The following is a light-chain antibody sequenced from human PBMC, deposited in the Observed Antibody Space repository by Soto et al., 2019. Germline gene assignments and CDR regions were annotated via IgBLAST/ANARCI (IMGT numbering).Light chain of an antibody. J-gene: IGKJ1*01. CDR3: QQYNDGPRT. Sequence: EIVMTQAPATLSVSPGERATLSCRASQSVYSSLAWYQQTPGRAPRLLIYGASARATGIPVRFSGSGSGTEFTLTISSLQSKDFAFYYCQQYNDGPRTFGQGTKVEIK. CDR2: GAS. CDR1: QSVYSS. V-gene: IGKV3-15*01.